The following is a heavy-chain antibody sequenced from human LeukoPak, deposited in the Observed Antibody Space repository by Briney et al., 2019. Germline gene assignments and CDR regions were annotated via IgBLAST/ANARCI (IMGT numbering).Heavy chain of an antibody. J-gene: IGHJ5*02. Sequence: KPSETLSLTCAVSGYPISSGYYWGWVRQPPGNGLEWIGTIYHSGSTYYNPSLKSRVTLSVDTSKNQFSLKLTSVTASDTAVYYCARHPRGTNWFDPWGQGTLVTASS. V-gene: IGHV4-38-2*01. CDR1: GYPISSGYY. CDR2: IYHSGST. CDR3: ARHPRGTNWFDP.